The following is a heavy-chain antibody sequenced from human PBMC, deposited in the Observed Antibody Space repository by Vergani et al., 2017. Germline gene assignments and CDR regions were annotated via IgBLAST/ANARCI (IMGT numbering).Heavy chain of an antibody. J-gene: IGHJ4*02. CDR1: GFALNRHS. CDR2: ISFDGTNE. Sequence: QVQLVESGGGVVQPGTSLRLSCVVSGFALNRHSMYWVRQAPGKGLEWVLGISFDGTNEYYPDLVKGRFTISRDIAKNTLYLQVRSLRLEDTGVYHCVRDRGRCAGGRCYTEAWDYWVQGTPVTVSS. CDR3: VRDRGRCAGGRCYTEAWDY. D-gene: IGHD2-2*02. V-gene: IGHV3-30-3*01.